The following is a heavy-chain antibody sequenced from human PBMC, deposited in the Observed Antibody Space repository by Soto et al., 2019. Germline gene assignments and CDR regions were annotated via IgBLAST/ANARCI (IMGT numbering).Heavy chain of an antibody. CDR3: AREGDTAMVPIFDY. D-gene: IGHD5-18*01. Sequence: QVQLVESGGGVVQPGRSLRLSCAASGFTFSSYAMHWVRQAPGKGLEWVAVISYDGSNKYYADSVKGRFTISRDNSKNTLDLQMNSLRAEDTAVYYCAREGDTAMVPIFDYWGQGTLVTVSS. CDR1: GFTFSSYA. CDR2: ISYDGSNK. V-gene: IGHV3-30-3*01. J-gene: IGHJ4*02.